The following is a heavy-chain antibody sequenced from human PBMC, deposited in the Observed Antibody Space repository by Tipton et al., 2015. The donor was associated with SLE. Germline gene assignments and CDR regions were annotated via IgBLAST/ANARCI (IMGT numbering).Heavy chain of an antibody. J-gene: IGHJ3*02. D-gene: IGHD2-21*01. V-gene: IGHV3-30-3*01. CDR1: GFSFSYYT. CDR3: ATSVVIDAFDI. Sequence: AASGFSFSYYTMHWVRQAPGKGLEWVAVISYDGRNKYYADSVKGQFTISRDNSKNTLYLQMNSLRGEDTAIYYCATSVVIDAFDIWGQGTMVTVSS. CDR2: ISYDGRNK.